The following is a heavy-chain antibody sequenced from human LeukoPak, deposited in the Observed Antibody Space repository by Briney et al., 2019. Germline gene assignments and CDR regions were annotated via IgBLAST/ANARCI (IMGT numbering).Heavy chain of an antibody. J-gene: IGHJ4*02. CDR3: ARVSIVVVIASRHFDY. CDR1: GYTFTSYG. CDR2: ISAYSGNT. D-gene: IGHD2-21*01. V-gene: IGHV1-18*01. Sequence: ASVKVSCKASGYTFTSYGISWVRQAPGQGLEWMGWISAYSGNTNYAQKLQGRVTMTTDTSTSTAYMELRSLRSDDTAVYYCARVSIVVVIASRHFDYWGQGTLVTVSS.